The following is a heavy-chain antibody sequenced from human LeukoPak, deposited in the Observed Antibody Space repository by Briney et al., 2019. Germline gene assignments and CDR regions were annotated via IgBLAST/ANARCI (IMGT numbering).Heavy chain of an antibody. V-gene: IGHV4-59*01. CDR2: IYYSGIT. CDR1: GGSTSSYY. J-gene: IGHJ5*02. CDR3: ARGGSYYNH. D-gene: IGHD1-26*01. Sequence: SETLSLTCTVSGGSTSSYYWSWVRQPPGKGLEWIGYIYYSGITNYNPSLKSRVTISVDTSKNQFSLRLSSVTAADTAMYYCARGGSYYNHWGQGTLVTVSS.